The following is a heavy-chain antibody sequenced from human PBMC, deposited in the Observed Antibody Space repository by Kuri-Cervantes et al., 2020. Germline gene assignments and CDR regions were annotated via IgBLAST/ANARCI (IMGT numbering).Heavy chain of an antibody. J-gene: IGHJ4*02. V-gene: IGHV3-21*01. D-gene: IGHD3-10*01. Sequence: GSLRLSCAASGFTFSSYNMNWVRQAPGRGLEWVSSISGGSSFIDYADSVKGRFTVSRDNAKESLYLQMNSLRDEDTAVYYCARDQGRELSPLDCWGQGTLVTVSS. CDR2: ISGGSSFI. CDR1: GFTFSSYN. CDR3: ARDQGRELSPLDC.